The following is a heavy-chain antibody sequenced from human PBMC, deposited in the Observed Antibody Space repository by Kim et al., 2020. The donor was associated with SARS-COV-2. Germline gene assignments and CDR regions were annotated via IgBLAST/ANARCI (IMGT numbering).Heavy chain of an antibody. J-gene: IGHJ4*02. D-gene: IGHD6-13*01. CDR2: SCT. Sequence: SCTNYADYVKGRFTTSREKAKNSLSLQKSGLRAEDTAVYYCARGGSSWDSWGQGTLVTVSS. V-gene: IGHV3-11*05. CDR3: ARGGSSWDS.